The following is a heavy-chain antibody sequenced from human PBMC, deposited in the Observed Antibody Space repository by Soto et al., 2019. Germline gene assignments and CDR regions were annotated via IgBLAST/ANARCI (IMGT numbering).Heavy chain of an antibody. CDR3: ARLYDFWSGYYVSWFDP. Sequence: SGPTLVNPTQTLTLTCTFSGFSLSTSGVGVGWIRQPPGKALEWLALIYWNDDKRYSPSLKSRLTITKDTSKNQVVLTMTNMDPVDTATYYCARLYDFWSGYYVSWFDPWGQGTLVTVS. J-gene: IGHJ5*02. CDR2: IYWNDDK. D-gene: IGHD3-3*01. V-gene: IGHV2-5*01. CDR1: GFSLSTSGVG.